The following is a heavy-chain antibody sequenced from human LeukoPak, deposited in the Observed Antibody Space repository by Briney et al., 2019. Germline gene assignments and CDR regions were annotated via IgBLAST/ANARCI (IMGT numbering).Heavy chain of an antibody. D-gene: IGHD3-10*01. CDR1: GVSISSSGYF. CDR2: IYYTGST. J-gene: IGHJ4*02. V-gene: IGHV4-39*01. Sequence: PSETLSLTCSVSGVSISSSGYFWGWIRQPPGKGLEWIANIYYTGSTYYNPSLKSRVTISVDTSEDQFSLKLSSVTAADTAVYYCARYVVYGSGKYYFDYWGQGTLVTVSS. CDR3: ARYVVYGSGKYYFDY.